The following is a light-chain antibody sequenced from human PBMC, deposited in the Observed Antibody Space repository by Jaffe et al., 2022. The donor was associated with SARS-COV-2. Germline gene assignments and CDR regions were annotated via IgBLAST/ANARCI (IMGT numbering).Light chain of an antibody. J-gene: IGLJ1*01. CDR3: ASYTSTNTYV. CDR2: EVS. V-gene: IGLV2-14*01. CDR1: GSDVGGYNY. Sequence: QSALTQPASVSGSLGQSITISCTGTGSDVGGYNYLSWYQQHPGKVPKVLIFEVSNRPSGVPNRFSGSKSGNTASLSISGLQAEDDAVYYCASYTSTNTYVFGSGTKVTV.